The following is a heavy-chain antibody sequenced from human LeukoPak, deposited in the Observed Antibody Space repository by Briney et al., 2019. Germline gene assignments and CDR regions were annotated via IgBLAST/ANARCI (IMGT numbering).Heavy chain of an antibody. Sequence: GRSLRLSCAASGFTFSSYGMHWVRQAPGKGLEWVAFIRYDGSNKYYADSVKGRFTISRDNSKNTLYLQMNSLRAEDTAVYYCAKDYPLPQKYDSSGYYPDYWGQGTLVTVSS. D-gene: IGHD3-22*01. CDR2: IRYDGSNK. CDR3: AKDYPLPQKYDSSGYYPDY. V-gene: IGHV3-30*02. CDR1: GFTFSSYG. J-gene: IGHJ4*02.